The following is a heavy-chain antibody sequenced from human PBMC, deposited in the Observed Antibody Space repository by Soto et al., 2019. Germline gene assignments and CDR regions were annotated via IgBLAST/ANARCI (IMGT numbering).Heavy chain of an antibody. V-gene: IGHV4-4*02. CDR3: AREIVVITKNWFDP. J-gene: IGHJ5*02. D-gene: IGHD3-22*01. Sequence: SETLSITCTVSGGNISSSNWWSWVRQPPGKGLEWIGEIYHSGSTNYNPSLKSRVTISVDKSKNQFSLKLSSVTAADTAVYYCAREIVVITKNWFDPWGQGTLVTGLL. CDR1: GGNISSSNW. CDR2: IYHSGST.